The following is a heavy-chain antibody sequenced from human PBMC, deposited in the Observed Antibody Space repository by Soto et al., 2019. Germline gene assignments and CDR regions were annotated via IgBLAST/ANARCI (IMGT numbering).Heavy chain of an antibody. V-gene: IGHV3-23*01. Sequence: EVQLLESGGGLVQPGGSLRLSCAASGFTFSNYAITWVRQAPGKGLEWVSGISGRGGSGGNTYYADSVKGRFTISRDNPKNTLYLQMNGLRAEDTAVYYCARPIVGVGAFDYWGQGPLVTVSS. D-gene: IGHD1-26*01. J-gene: IGHJ4*02. CDR1: GFTFSNYA. CDR3: ARPIVGVGAFDY. CDR2: ISGRGGSGGNT.